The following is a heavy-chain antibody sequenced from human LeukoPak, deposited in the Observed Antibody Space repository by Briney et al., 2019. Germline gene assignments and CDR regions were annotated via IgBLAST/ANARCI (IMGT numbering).Heavy chain of an antibody. Sequence: GGSLRLSCAASGFTFSGSAMHWVRQASGKGLEWVGRIRSKPNSYATAYAASVKGRFTISRDDSKNTAYLQMNSLKTEDTGVYYCSSGGYCTSTSCYGVYWGQGTLVTVSS. CDR3: SSGGYCTSTSCYGVY. CDR1: GFTFSGSA. CDR2: IRSKPNSYAT. J-gene: IGHJ4*02. V-gene: IGHV3-73*01. D-gene: IGHD2-2*01.